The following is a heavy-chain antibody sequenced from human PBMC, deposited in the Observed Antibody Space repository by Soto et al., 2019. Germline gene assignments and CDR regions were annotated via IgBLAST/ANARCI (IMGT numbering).Heavy chain of an antibody. J-gene: IGHJ6*02. D-gene: IGHD3-3*01. CDR3: ARIRFPPGITKDGMDV. V-gene: IGHV3-30-3*01. Sequence: GGSLRLSCAASGFTFSSYAMHWVRQAPGKGLEWVAVISYDGSNKYYADPVKGRFTISRDNSKNTLYLQMNSLRAEDTAVYYCARIRFPPGITKDGMDVWGQGTTVTVSS. CDR2: ISYDGSNK. CDR1: GFTFSSYA.